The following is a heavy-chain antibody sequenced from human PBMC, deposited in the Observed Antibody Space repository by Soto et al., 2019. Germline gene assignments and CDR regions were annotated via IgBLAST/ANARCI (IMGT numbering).Heavy chain of an antibody. CDR1: GYSFSDYG. Sequence: QVHLVQSGADLKKPGDSVKVSCKTSGYSFSDYGINWVRQAPGQGLQWMGWMSTYNDERKYAENLQGRVTMTTDTSTSTAFLEVRSLRSDDTAVYYCASASVPAHSFGINTWLDPWGQGTLVTVSS. J-gene: IGHJ5*02. CDR3: ASASVPAHSFGINTWLDP. D-gene: IGHD5-18*01. CDR2: MSTYNDER. V-gene: IGHV1-18*04.